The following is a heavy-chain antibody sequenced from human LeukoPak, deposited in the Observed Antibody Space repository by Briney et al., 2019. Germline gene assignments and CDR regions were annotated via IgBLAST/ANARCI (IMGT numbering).Heavy chain of an antibody. CDR1: GFTVSSNY. V-gene: IGHV3-66*02. J-gene: IGHJ4*02. Sequence: PGGSLRLSCAASGFTVSSNYMSWVRQAPGKGLEWVSVIYSGGGTYYADSVKGRFTISRDNSKNTLYLQMNSLRAEDTAVYYCARTRGYSGYDGEYYFDYWGQGTLVTVSS. CDR2: IYSGGGT. D-gene: IGHD5-12*01. CDR3: ARTRGYSGYDGEYYFDY.